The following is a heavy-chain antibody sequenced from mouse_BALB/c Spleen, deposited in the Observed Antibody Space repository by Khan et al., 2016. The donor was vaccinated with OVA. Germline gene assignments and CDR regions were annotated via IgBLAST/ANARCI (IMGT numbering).Heavy chain of an antibody. D-gene: IGHD1-1*01. CDR1: GFTFSTYA. V-gene: IGHV5-6*01. CDR3: ARHNYGPFAY. Sequence: EVELVESGGDLVKPGGSLKLSCAASGFTFSTYAMSWVRQTPDKRLEWVATISTGGDYIYYPDSVKGRFTISRDNAKNTLYLQMSSLRSEDTARYYCARHNYGPFAYWGQGTLVTVSA. J-gene: IGHJ3*01. CDR2: ISTGGDYI.